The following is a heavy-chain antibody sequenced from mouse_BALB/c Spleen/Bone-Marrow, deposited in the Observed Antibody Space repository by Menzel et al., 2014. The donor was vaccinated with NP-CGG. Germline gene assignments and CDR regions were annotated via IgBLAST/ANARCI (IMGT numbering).Heavy chain of an antibody. CDR1: GFTFNDFF. CDR3: GRDEGYYAMDY. Sequence: VQLQQSGGGLVQPGGSLRLSCATSGFTFNDFFINWVRQPPGKRLEWIAASRNKANDYSTEYSASMKGRFIVSRDTSQSILYLQMNALRAEDIAIYYCGRDEGYYAMDYWGQGTSVTVSS. J-gene: IGHJ4*01. V-gene: IGHV7-1*02. CDR2: SRNKANDYST.